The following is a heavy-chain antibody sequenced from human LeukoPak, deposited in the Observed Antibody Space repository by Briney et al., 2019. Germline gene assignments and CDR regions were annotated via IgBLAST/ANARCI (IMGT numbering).Heavy chain of an antibody. CDR3: ARDGESTVVYDY. CDR2: IKQDGSEK. Sequence: PGGSLRLSRAASGFTFSSYWMSWVRQAPGKGLEWVANIKQDGSEKYYVDSVKGRFTISGDNAKNSLYLQMNSLRAEDTAAYYCARDGESTVVYDYWGQGTLVTVSS. D-gene: IGHD4-23*01. J-gene: IGHJ4*02. V-gene: IGHV3-7*01. CDR1: GFTFSSYW.